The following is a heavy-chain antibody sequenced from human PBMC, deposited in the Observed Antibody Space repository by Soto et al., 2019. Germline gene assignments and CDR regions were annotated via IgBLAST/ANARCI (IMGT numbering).Heavy chain of an antibody. D-gene: IGHD3-10*01. CDR3: TTEEFEVDY. Sequence: EVQLVESGGGLVKPGESLRLSCTVSGFALSSYAMTWVRQAPGKGLEWLASISSSSNFKYYGDSVKGRFIISRENAKNSLYLQMNSLRVEDTAMYFCTTEEFEVDYWGQGTLVTVSS. V-gene: IGHV3-21*01. CDR2: ISSSSNFK. CDR1: GFALSSYA. J-gene: IGHJ4*02.